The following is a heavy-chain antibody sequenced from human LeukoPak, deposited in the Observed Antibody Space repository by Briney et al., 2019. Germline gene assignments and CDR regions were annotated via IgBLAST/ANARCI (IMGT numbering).Heavy chain of an antibody. CDR3: AKEDSYDFWNEDPFFDY. V-gene: IGHV3-23*01. CDR1: GFTFSSYA. D-gene: IGHD3-3*01. Sequence: EGSLRLSCAASGFTFSSYAMSWVRQAPGKGLEWVSAISGSGGSTYYADSVKGRFTISRDNSKNTLYLQMNSLRAEDTAVYYCAKEDSYDFWNEDPFFDYWGQGTLVTVSS. CDR2: ISGSGGST. J-gene: IGHJ4*02.